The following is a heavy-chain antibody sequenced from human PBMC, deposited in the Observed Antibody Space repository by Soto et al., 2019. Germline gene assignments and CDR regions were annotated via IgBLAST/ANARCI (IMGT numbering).Heavy chain of an antibody. V-gene: IGHV1-2*02. J-gene: IGHJ4*02. CDR3: ARDPSGSYRYVIDY. Sequence: ASVKVSCKASGYTFTGYYMHWVRQAPGQGLEWMGWINPNSGGTNYAQKFQGRVTMTRDTSISTAYMELSRLRSDDTAVYYCARDPSGSYRYVIDYWGQGTLVTVSS. D-gene: IGHD1-26*01. CDR2: INPNSGGT. CDR1: GYTFTGYY.